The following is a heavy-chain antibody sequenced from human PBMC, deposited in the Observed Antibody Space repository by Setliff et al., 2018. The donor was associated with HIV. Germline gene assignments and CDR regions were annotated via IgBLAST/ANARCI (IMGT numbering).Heavy chain of an antibody. V-gene: IGHV3-21*01. Sequence: TGGSLRLSCAASGFTFSSYSMNWVRQAPGKGLEWVSSISSSSSYIYYADSVKGRFTISRDNAKNSLYLQMNSLRAEDTAVYYCATFSSGGLLLIGPYFVYWGQGTLVTVSS. J-gene: IGHJ4*02. CDR2: ISSSSSYI. CDR3: ATFSSGGLLLIGPYFVY. D-gene: IGHD2-15*01. CDR1: GFTFSSYS.